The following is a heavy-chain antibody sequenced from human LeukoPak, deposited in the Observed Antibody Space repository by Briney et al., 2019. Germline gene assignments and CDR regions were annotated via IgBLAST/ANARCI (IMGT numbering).Heavy chain of an antibody. D-gene: IGHD3-9*01. CDR1: GYTFTSYD. CDR3: VSIGDYDILTGVANDAFDI. V-gene: IGHV1-8*01. J-gene: IGHJ3*02. Sequence: GASVKVSCKASGYTFTSYDINWVRQATGQGLEWMGWMNPNSGNTGYAQKFQGRVTMTRNTSISTAYMELSRLRSDDTAVYYCVSIGDYDILTGVANDAFDIWGQGTMVTVSS. CDR2: MNPNSGNT.